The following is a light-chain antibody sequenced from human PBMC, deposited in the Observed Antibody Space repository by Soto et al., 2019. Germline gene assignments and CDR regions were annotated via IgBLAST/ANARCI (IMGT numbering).Light chain of an antibody. J-gene: IGKJ1*01. CDR2: KAS. Sequence: DIQMTQSPSTLSGSVGDRVTITVLASQTISSWLAWYQQKPGKAPKLLIYKASTLKSGVPSRFSGSGSGTEFTLTISSLQPDDFATYYCQHYNSYSEAFGQGTKVDI. CDR1: QTISSW. CDR3: QHYNSYSEA. V-gene: IGKV1-5*03.